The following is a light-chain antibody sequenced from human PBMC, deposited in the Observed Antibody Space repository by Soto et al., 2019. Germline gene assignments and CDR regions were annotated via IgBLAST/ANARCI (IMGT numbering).Light chain of an antibody. CDR3: SSYGGYNNVV. J-gene: IGLJ1*01. Sequence: QSALTQPPSASGSPGQSVSISCTGTSSDVGGYNYVSWFQQHPGKAPKLIIHEVNQRPSGVPDRFSGSKSGNTASLTVSGLQAEDEGTYYCSSYGGYNNVVFGPGTKVTV. CDR2: EVN. V-gene: IGLV2-8*01. CDR1: SSDVGGYNY.